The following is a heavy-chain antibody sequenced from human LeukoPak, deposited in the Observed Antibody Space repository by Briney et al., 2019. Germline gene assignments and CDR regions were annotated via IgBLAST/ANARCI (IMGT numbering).Heavy chain of an antibody. V-gene: IGHV3-23*01. CDR3: SKFGSSGSPYWTPSDY. D-gene: IGHD3-10*01. CDR2: VSGSGNNT. J-gene: IGHJ4*02. CDR1: GFTFHPNA. Sequence: PWWSLRLSCSSSGFTFHPNAMNWVRQPPGKELEWLSGVSGSGNNTYYARSVKGRFTISRANSKNPLFLQMKILRDKDTAVNLFSKFGSSGSPYWTPSDYWGQGILVTVSS.